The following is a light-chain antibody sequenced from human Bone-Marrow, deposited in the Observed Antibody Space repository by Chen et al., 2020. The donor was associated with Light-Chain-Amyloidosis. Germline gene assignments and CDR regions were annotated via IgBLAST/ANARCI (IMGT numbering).Light chain of an antibody. CDR2: DNN. Sequence: QSVLTQSPSVSGAPGQKVTISCTGSRSTRGAGYAVHWYQQLPGTAPKLLKSDNNNRPSGVPDRFSGSKSGTSACLAIPGRQAEDEADYYCQSSDMSLYSSVFGGGTKLTVL. CDR1: RSTRGAGYA. CDR3: QSSDMSLYSSV. J-gene: IGLJ3*02. V-gene: IGLV1-40*01.